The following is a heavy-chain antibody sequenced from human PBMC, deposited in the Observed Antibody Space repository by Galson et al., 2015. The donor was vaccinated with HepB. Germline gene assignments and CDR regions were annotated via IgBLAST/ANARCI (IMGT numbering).Heavy chain of an antibody. Sequence: SLRLSCAASGFTFSSSAMHWVRQAPGKGLEWVAVISYDGSNKYYADSVKGRFTISRDNSKNTLYLQMNSLRAEDTAVYYCARVHSGSYLTFSWYFDYWGQGTLVTVSS. CDR3: ARVHSGSYLTFSWYFDY. J-gene: IGHJ4*02. D-gene: IGHD1-26*01. V-gene: IGHV3-30-3*01. CDR2: ISYDGSNK. CDR1: GFTFSSSA.